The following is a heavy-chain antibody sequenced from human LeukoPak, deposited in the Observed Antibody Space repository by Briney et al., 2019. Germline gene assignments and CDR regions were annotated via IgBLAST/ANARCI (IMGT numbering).Heavy chain of an antibody. V-gene: IGHV4-59*01. CDR3: ARDGMANGFGY. Sequence: PSETLSLTCTVSGGSISSYYWSRIRQPPGKGLEWIGYIYYSGSTNYNPSLKSRVTISVDTSKNQFSLKLSSVTAADTAVYYCARDGMANGFGYWGQGTLVTVSS. J-gene: IGHJ4*02. CDR2: IYYSGST. CDR1: GGSISSYY. D-gene: IGHD5-24*01.